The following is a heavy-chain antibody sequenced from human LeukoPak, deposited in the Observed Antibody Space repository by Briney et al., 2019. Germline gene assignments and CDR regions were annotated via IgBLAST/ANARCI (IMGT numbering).Heavy chain of an antibody. J-gene: IGHJ4*02. D-gene: IGHD2-15*01. Sequence: SVKVSCKASGGTFTSYAISWVRQAPGQGLEWMGGIIPIFGTANYAQKFQGRVTITADKSTSTAYMELSSLRSEDTAVYYCARVSFCSGSSCYAGHDYWGKGTLVTVSS. CDR2: IIPIFGTA. V-gene: IGHV1-69*06. CDR3: ARVSFCSGSSCYAGHDY. CDR1: GGTFTSYA.